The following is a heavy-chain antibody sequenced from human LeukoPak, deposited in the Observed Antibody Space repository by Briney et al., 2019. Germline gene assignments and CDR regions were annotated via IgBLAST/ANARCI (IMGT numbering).Heavy chain of an antibody. CDR2: ISYDGSDK. CDR3: ARARPSMWIDY. Sequence: PGGSLRLSCAASGFTFSSYAMYWVRQAPGKGLEWVAVISYDGSDKFYADSVKVRFTISRDSSKNTLYLQMNSLRPKDTAVYYCARARPSMWIDYWGQGTLVTVSS. D-gene: IGHD5-12*01. CDR1: GFTFSSYA. V-gene: IGHV3-30*04. J-gene: IGHJ4*02.